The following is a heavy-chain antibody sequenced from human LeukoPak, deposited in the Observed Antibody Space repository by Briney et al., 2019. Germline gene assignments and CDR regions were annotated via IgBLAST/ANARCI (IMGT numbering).Heavy chain of an antibody. D-gene: IGHD1-26*01. V-gene: IGHV3-30*18. Sequence: QSGGSLRLSCAASGFTFSSYGMHWVRQAPGKGLEWVAVIYYDGSNKYYADSVKGRFTISRDNSKNTLYLQMNSLRAEDTAVYYCVKVIHRWVFDIWGEGTMVSVSS. J-gene: IGHJ3*02. CDR3: VKVIHRWVFDI. CDR1: GFTFSSYG. CDR2: IYYDGSNK.